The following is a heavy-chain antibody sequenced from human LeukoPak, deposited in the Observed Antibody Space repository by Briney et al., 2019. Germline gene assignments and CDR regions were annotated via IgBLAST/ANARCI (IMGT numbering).Heavy chain of an antibody. Sequence: PSETLSLTCTVSGGSISSYYWSWIRQPPGKGLEWIGYIYYSGSTNYNPSLKSRVTISVDTSKNQFSLKLSSVTAADTAVYYCARDPRYCSSTSCSNDAFDIWGKGTTVTVSS. CDR3: ARDPRYCSSTSCSNDAFDI. CDR2: IYYSGST. D-gene: IGHD2-2*01. CDR1: GGSISSYY. V-gene: IGHV4-59*01. J-gene: IGHJ3*02.